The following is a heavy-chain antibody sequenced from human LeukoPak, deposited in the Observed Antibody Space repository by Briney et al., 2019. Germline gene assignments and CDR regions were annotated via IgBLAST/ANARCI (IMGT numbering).Heavy chain of an antibody. Sequence: ASVKVSCKASGYTFTSYDINWVRQATGQGLEWMGWMNPNSGNTGYAQKFQGRVTMTRNTSISTAYMELSSLRFEDTAVYYCARGGSRYYDSSGPLDDAFDIWGQGTMVTVSS. J-gene: IGHJ3*02. V-gene: IGHV1-8*01. CDR3: ARGGSRYYDSSGPLDDAFDI. CDR2: MNPNSGNT. CDR1: GYTFTSYD. D-gene: IGHD3-22*01.